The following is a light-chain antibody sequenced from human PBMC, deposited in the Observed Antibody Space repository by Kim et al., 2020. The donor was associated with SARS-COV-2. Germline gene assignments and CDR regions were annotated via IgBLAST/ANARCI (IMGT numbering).Light chain of an antibody. Sequence: SYELTQPPSVSVSPGQTASITCSGDKLGDKYACWYQQKPGQSPVLVIYQDSKRPSGIPERFSGSNSGNTATLTISGMQAMDEADYYCQAWDSSTVVFGGGTQLTVL. CDR3: QAWDSSTVV. CDR1: KLGDKY. J-gene: IGLJ2*01. CDR2: QDS. V-gene: IGLV3-1*01.